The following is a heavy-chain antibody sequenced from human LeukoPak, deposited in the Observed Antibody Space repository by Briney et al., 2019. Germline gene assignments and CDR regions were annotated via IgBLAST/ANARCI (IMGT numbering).Heavy chain of an antibody. D-gene: IGHD3-9*01. CDR3: ARVTLRYFDSFDYFDY. J-gene: IGHJ4*02. V-gene: IGHV1-3*01. CDR2: INAGNGNT. Sequence: GASVKVSCKASGYTFTSYAMPWVRQAPGQRLEWMRWINAGNGNTKYSQKFQGRVTITRDTSASTAYMELSSLRSEDTAVYYCARVTLRYFDSFDYFDYWGLGTLVTVSS. CDR1: GYTFTSYA.